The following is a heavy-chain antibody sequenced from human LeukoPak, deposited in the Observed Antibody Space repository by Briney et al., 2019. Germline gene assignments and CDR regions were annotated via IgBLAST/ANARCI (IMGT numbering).Heavy chain of an antibody. V-gene: IGHV1-69*04. CDR1: GGTFSSYA. J-gene: IGHJ4*02. CDR2: IIPILGIA. CDR3: ASPTYYYDSSGPSRFDY. D-gene: IGHD3-22*01. Sequence: GASVKVSCKASGGTFSSYAISWVRRAPGQGLEWMGRIIPILGIANYARKFQGRVTITADKSTSTAYMELSSLRSEDTAVYYCASPTYYYDSSGPSRFDYWGQGTLVTVSS.